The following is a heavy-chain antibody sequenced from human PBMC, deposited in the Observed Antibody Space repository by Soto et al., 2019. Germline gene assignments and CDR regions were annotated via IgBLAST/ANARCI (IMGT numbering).Heavy chain of an antibody. V-gene: IGHV3-30*18. D-gene: IGHD4-17*01. CDR2: ISYDGSNK. Sequence: QVQLVESGGGVVQPGRSLRLSCAASGFTFSSYGMHWVRQAPGKGLEWVAVISYDGSNKYYADSVKGRFTISRDNSKNMLYLAMNSLRAEDTAVYYCAKDGDFGYYFPPRPTRFMDVWGQGTTVTVSS. J-gene: IGHJ6*02. CDR1: GFTFSSYG. CDR3: AKDGDFGYYFPPRPTRFMDV.